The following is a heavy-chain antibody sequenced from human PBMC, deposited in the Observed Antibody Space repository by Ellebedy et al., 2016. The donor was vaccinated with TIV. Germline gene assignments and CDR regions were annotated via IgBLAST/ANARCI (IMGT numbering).Heavy chain of an antibody. CDR2: INPNSGGT. J-gene: IGHJ4*02. V-gene: IGHV1-2*02. CDR3: ASTMIVVVPPDY. D-gene: IGHD3-22*01. CDR1: GYTFTGYY. Sequence: ASVKVSXXASGYTFTGYYMHWVRQAPGQGLEWMGWINPNSGGTNYAQKFQGRVTMTRDTSISTAYMELSRLRSDDTAVYYCASTMIVVVPPDYWGQGTLVTASS.